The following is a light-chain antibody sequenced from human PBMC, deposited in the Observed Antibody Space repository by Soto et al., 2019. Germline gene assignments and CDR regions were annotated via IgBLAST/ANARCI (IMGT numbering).Light chain of an antibody. V-gene: IGLV2-14*01. J-gene: IGLJ2*01. Sequence: QSALTQPASVSGSPGQSITISCTGTSSDVGGYHYVSWYQQHPGKAPKLMIFEVSTRPSGVSHRFSGSKSGNTASLTISGLLAEDEADYYCCSYTTSSTLVFGGGTKLTVL. CDR3: CSYTTSSTLV. CDR2: EVS. CDR1: SSDVGGYHY.